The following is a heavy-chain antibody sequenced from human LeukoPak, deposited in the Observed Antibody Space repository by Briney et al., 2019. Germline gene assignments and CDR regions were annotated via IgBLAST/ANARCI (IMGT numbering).Heavy chain of an antibody. D-gene: IGHD3-22*01. CDR3: ATRDLLVYDSSGYDY. Sequence: GESLKISCKGSGYSFTSYWIGWVRQMPGKGLEWMGIIYPGDSDTRYSPSFQGQVTISADKSISTAYLQWSSLKASDTAMYYCATRDLLVYDSSGYDYWGQGTLVTVSS. CDR1: GYSFTSYW. V-gene: IGHV5-51*01. J-gene: IGHJ4*02. CDR2: IYPGDSDT.